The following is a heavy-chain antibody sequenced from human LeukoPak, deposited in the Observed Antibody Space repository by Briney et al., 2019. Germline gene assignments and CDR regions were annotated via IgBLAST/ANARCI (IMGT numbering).Heavy chain of an antibody. D-gene: IGHD3-10*01. CDR2: INPNSGGT. CDR3: ASALWFGELFTDLLDY. J-gene: IGHJ4*02. V-gene: IGHV1-2*02. Sequence: ASVKVSCKASGYTFTGYYMHWVRQAPGQGLEWMGWINPNSGGTNYAQKFQGRVTMTRDTSISTAYMELSRLRSDGTAVYYCASALWFGELFTDLLDYWGQGTLVTVSS. CDR1: GYTFTGYY.